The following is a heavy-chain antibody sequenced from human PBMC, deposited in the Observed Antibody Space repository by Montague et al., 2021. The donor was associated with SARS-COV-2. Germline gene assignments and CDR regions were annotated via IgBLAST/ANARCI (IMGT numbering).Heavy chain of an antibody. CDR1: VGSISSYY. CDR2: IYYSGST. Sequence: SETLSLTCTVSVGSISSYYWSWIRQPPGKRLEWIGYIYYSGSTNYNPSLKSRVTISVDTSKDQFSLKLNSMTAADTAVYYCARDGGGWLLVEAYFDYWGQGTLVTVSS. CDR3: ARDGGGWLLVEAYFDY. D-gene: IGHD5-12*01. V-gene: IGHV4-59*01. J-gene: IGHJ4*02.